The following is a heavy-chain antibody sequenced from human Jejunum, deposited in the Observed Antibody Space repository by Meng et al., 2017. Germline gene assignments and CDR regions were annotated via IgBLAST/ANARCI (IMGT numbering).Heavy chain of an antibody. CDR1: GYTFTNYV. J-gene: IGHJ4*02. V-gene: IGHV1-46*01. CDR2: INPSDGTT. Sequence: ASVKVSCKASGYTFTNYVIHWVRQAPGQGLEWMGMINPSDGTTTYAQKFLGRVTMTRDTSTSTVYIELSSLRSDDSAIYYCAKDMVRGVINSHFDHWGQGTLVTVSS. D-gene: IGHD3-10*01. CDR3: AKDMVRGVINSHFDH.